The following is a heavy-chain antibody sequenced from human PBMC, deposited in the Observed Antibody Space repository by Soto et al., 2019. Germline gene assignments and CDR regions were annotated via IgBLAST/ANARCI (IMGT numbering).Heavy chain of an antibody. CDR1: GFTFSSYA. V-gene: IGHV3-23*01. Sequence: GGSLRLSCAASGFTFSSYAMSWVRQAPGKGLEWVSAISGSGGSTYYADSVKGRFTISRDNSKNTLYLQMNSLRAEDTAVYYCAKGRSYYYYYGVDVWGQGTTGTVSS. J-gene: IGHJ6*02. CDR3: AKGRSYYYYYGVDV. CDR2: ISGSGGST.